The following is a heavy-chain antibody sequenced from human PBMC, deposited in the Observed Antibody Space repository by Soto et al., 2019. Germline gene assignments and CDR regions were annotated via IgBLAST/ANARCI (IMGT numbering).Heavy chain of an antibody. D-gene: IGHD2-8*01. Sequence: ESLKISCKGSGYSFTSYWISWVRQMPGKGLEWMGRIDPSDSYTNYSPSFQGHVTISADKSISTAYLQWSSLKASDTAMYYCASPGGTNGVSYGRDVWGKGTTVT. CDR3: ASPGGTNGVSYGRDV. J-gene: IGHJ6*04. CDR1: GYSFTSYW. CDR2: IDPSDSYT. V-gene: IGHV5-10-1*01.